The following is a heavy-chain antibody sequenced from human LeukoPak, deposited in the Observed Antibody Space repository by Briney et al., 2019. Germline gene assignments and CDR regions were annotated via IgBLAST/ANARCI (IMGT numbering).Heavy chain of an antibody. D-gene: IGHD6-13*01. V-gene: IGHV4-39*01. CDR2: IYYGGST. Sequence: SETLSLTCKVSGGSVSSSSYYWGWIRQPPGKGLEWIGSIYYGGSTYYNPSLMSRVTISVDTSKHQFSLKLSSVTAADTAVYYCASRIAAAGSVDYWGQGPLVTVSS. J-gene: IGHJ4*02. CDR3: ASRIAAAGSVDY. CDR1: GGSVSSSSYY.